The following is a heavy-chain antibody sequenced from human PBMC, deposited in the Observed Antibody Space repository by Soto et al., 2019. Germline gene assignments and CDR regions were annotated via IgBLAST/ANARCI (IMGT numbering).Heavy chain of an antibody. CDR3: ARAVGPFDY. Sequence: GGSLRLSCAASGFPFDTYGMHWVRQAPGKGLDWVAVIWFDGSNKYYADSVKGRFTISRDNAQNILYLQMNSLRAEDTAVYYCARAVGPFDYWGQGTLVTVSS. D-gene: IGHD1-26*01. CDR1: GFPFDTYG. V-gene: IGHV3-33*01. J-gene: IGHJ4*02. CDR2: IWFDGSNK.